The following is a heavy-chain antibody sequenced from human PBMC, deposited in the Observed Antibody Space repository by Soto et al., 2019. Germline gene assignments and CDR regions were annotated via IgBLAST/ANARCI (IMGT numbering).Heavy chain of an antibody. J-gene: IGHJ3*02. CDR2: TIPVFNTA. CDR3: ARGVYGSGNYYTGPSAFDI. CDR1: GGTLSDHG. D-gene: IGHD3-10*01. Sequence: QVQLEQSGAEVKKPGSSVKISCKASGGTLSDHGVSWLRQAPGQGLEWVGGTIPVFNTANYAPKFQGRVTIAADKSTNIVYMELGSLRSDDTAFYYCARGVYGSGNYYTGPSAFDIWGQGTLVIVSA. V-gene: IGHV1-69*06.